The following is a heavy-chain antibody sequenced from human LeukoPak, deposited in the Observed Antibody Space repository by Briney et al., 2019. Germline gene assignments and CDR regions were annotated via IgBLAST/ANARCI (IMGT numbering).Heavy chain of an antibody. CDR3: ARHPYDCNSPSCYLDY. CDR1: GFTFSSYS. V-gene: IGHV3-21*01. CDR2: ISSSSSYI. J-gene: IGHJ4*02. D-gene: IGHD2-2*01. Sequence: GGSLRLSCAASGFTFSSYSMNWVRQAPGKGLEWVSSISSSSSYIYYADSVKGRFTISRDSAKNSLYLQMNSLRAEDTAVYYCARHPYDCNSPSCYLDYWDQGTLVTVSS.